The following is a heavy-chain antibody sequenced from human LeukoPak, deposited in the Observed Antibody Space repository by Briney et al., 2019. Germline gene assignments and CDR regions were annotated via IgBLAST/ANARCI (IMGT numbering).Heavy chain of an antibody. J-gene: IGHJ6*04. V-gene: IGHV3-30*04. CDR2: ISYDGSNT. CDR1: GFTFNNYA. CDR3: AELGITMIGGV. Sequence: GRSLRLSCGASGFTFNNYAIHWVRQAPGKGLEWVAVISYDGSNTYYADSVKGRFTISRDNSKNTMYLQMNSLRAEDTAVYYCAELGITMIGGVWGKGTTVTISS. D-gene: IGHD3-10*02.